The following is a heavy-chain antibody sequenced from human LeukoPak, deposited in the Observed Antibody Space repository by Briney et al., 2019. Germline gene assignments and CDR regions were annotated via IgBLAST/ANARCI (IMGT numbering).Heavy chain of an antibody. CDR1: GGSISSSSYY. CDR2: IYYSGST. V-gene: IGHV4-39*01. J-gene: IGHJ5*02. Sequence: SETLSLTCTVSGGSISSSSYYWGWIRQPPGKGLEGIGSIYYSGSTYYNPSLKSRVTISVDTSKNQFSLKLSSVTASDTAVYYCARRVLGYDSSGYSIWFDPWGQGTLVTVSS. CDR3: ARRVLGYDSSGYSIWFDP. D-gene: IGHD3-22*01.